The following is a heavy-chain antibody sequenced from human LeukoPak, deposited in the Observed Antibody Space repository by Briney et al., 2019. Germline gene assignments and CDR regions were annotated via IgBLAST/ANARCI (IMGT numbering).Heavy chain of an antibody. V-gene: IGHV4-39*07. CDR1: GGSISSSSYY. CDR3: ARASMDGYSYGYGYGRPNEYDY. J-gene: IGHJ4*02. CDR2: IYYSGST. D-gene: IGHD5-18*01. Sequence: SETLSLTCTVSGGSISSSSYYWGWIRQPPGKGLEWIGSIYYSGSTYYNPSLKSRVTISVDTSKNQFSLKLSSVTAADTAVYYCARASMDGYSYGYGYGRPNEYDYWGQGTLVTVSS.